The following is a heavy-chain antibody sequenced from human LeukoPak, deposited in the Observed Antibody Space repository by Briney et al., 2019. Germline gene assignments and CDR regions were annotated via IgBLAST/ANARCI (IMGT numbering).Heavy chain of an antibody. Sequence: PGGSLRLSCAASGFTVSSNYMSWVRQAPGKGLEWVSVIYSGGSTYYADSVKGRFTISRHNSKNTLYLQMNSLRAEDTAVYYCARESRFCSSTSCFTDYYYGMDVWGQGTTVTVSS. V-gene: IGHV3-53*04. J-gene: IGHJ6*02. D-gene: IGHD2-2*02. CDR3: ARESRFCSSTSCFTDYYYGMDV. CDR2: IYSGGST. CDR1: GFTVSSNY.